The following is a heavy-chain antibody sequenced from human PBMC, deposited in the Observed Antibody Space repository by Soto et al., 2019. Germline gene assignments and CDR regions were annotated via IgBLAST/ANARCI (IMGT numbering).Heavy chain of an antibody. Sequence: EAQLLESGGGLVQPGGSLRLSCSASGFIFNNYAMSWVRQAPGKGLEWVSGITGYGATTYYAESVKGRFTISRDNSNNTLYLQMSTLTAEATAVYYCGRDPLLYDSDWYPNWFGPWGQGTLVTVSS. CDR2: ITGYGATT. V-gene: IGHV3-23*01. CDR3: GRDPLLYDSDWYPNWFGP. J-gene: IGHJ5*02. D-gene: IGHD6-19*01. CDR1: GFIFNNYA.